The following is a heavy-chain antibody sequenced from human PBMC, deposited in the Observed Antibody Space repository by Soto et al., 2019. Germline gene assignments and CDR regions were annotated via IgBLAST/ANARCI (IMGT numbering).Heavy chain of an antibody. CDR1: GYTSTVYH. D-gene: IGHD3-22*01. CDR3: SSGREGVYYDSSGYYVFDY. J-gene: IGHJ4*02. CDR2: INPNSGST. Sequence: ASVKGSCKASGYTSTVYHMHWVRQAPGQGLEWMGWINPNSGSTNSTQKFQGWVTMTRDTSISTAYMGLSMLRSGDTAVYYCSSGREGVYYDSSGYYVFDYWGQGTLVSVSS. V-gene: IGHV1-2*04.